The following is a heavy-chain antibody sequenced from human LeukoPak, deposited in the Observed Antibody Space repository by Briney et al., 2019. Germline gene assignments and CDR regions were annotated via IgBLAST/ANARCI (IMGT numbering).Heavy chain of an antibody. CDR2: INPNSGGT. V-gene: IGHV1-2*02. J-gene: IGHJ3*02. CDR3: AREGDDFWSGYSRWAFDI. Sequence: GGSLKLSCAASGFTFTGYYMHWVRQAPGQGLEWMGWINPNSGGTNYAQKFQGRVTMTRDTSISTAYMELSRLRSDDTAVYYCAREGDDFWSGYSRWAFDIWGQGTMVTVSS. D-gene: IGHD3-3*01. CDR1: GFTFTGYY.